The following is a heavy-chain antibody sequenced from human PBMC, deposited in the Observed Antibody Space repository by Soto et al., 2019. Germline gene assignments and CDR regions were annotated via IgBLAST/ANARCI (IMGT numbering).Heavy chain of an antibody. CDR2: IYHSGST. CDR3: ARDRLGWFDP. D-gene: IGHD5-12*01. V-gene: IGHV4-30-2*01. Sequence: PSETLSLTCAVSGGSISSGGYSWSWIRQPPGKGLEWIGYIYHSGSTYYNPSLKSRVTISVDRSKNQFSLKLSSVTAADTAVYYCARDRLGWFDPWGRGTLVTVSS. CDR1: GGSISSGGYS. J-gene: IGHJ5*02.